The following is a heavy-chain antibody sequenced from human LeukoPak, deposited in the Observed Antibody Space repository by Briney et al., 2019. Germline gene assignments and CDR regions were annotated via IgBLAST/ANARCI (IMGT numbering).Heavy chain of an antibody. CDR3: ARQTIYSSTPFDY. D-gene: IGHD6-13*01. Sequence: SETVSLTCTVSGGSISSSSYYWGWIRQPPGKGLEWIGSIYYSGSTYYNPSLKSRVTISVDTSKNQFSLKLSSVTAAVTAVYYCARQTIYSSTPFDYWGQGTLVTVSS. CDR1: GGSISSSSYY. J-gene: IGHJ4*02. V-gene: IGHV4-39*01. CDR2: IYYSGST.